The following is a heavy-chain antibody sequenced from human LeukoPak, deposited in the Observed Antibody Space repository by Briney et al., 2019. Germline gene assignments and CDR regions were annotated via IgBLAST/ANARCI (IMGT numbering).Heavy chain of an antibody. CDR1: GFSFSTYE. D-gene: IGHD2-21*01. CDR2: IGDRGDRI. V-gene: IGHV3-48*03. J-gene: IGHJ6*02. Sequence: PGGSLRLSCVAAGFSFSTYEMNWVRQAPGRGLEWVSNIGDRGDRIHYADSVKRRFTISRDNAKNSLYLQMSSLRAEDTAVYDCARRVPYYGMDVGGQGTTVTVSS. CDR3: ARRVPYYGMDV.